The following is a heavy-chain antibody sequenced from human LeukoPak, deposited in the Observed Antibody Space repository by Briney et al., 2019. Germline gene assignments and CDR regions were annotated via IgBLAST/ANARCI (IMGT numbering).Heavy chain of an antibody. CDR3: TRQGSGWYPYFDY. D-gene: IGHD6-19*01. V-gene: IGHV3-73*01. CDR1: ALTLSGSA. Sequence: RGSLTLSCAASALTLSGSATRWVRHASGNGMEWVGRIRRKAKNYAPANAASVKGRFTISRDDSKDTAYLQMNSLEDADADVYYCTRQGSGWYPYFDYWGQGTLVTVSS. J-gene: IGHJ4*02. CDR2: IRRKAKNYAP.